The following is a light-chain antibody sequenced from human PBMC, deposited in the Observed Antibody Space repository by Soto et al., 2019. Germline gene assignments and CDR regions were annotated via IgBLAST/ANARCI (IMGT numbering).Light chain of an antibody. CDR1: QNIGVW. Sequence: DIQMTQSPSTLSASVGDRVTITCRASQNIGVWLAWYQQKPGKVPSLLVYKTSILEEGVPSRFSGTGSGTDFTLTISSLQPDDFATYYCQQWTLYSWTFGQGTRVEI. J-gene: IGKJ1*01. V-gene: IGKV1-5*03. CDR2: KTS. CDR3: QQWTLYSWT.